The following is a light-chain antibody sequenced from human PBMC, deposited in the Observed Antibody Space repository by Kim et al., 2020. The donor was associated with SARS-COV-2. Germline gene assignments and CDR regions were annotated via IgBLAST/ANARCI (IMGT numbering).Light chain of an antibody. CDR2: ENN. CDR3: QSFDSNIQV. V-gene: IGLV6-57*01. CDR1: SGSIASTN. J-gene: IGLJ3*02. Sequence: GETLTIACPRSSGSIASTNVQWYQQRPGTSPTAVIFENNQRPSGVPDRFSGSIDGSSNSASLTISGLKTEDEADYYCQSFDSNIQVFGGGTQLTVL.